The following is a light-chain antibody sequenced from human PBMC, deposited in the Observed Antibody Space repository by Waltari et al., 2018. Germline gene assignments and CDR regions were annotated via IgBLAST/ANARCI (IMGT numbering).Light chain of an antibody. CDR3: QQYNSGTLT. Sequence: DIQLTQSPSTLSASVGHRVTITCRASQSLNNWLAWYQQRPGKAPKSLIFKASNLAFGVPSRFSGSGSGTEFTLTISSLQPDDFATYYCQQYNSGTLTFGGGTKVEIK. CDR2: KAS. J-gene: IGKJ4*01. V-gene: IGKV1-5*03. CDR1: QSLNNW.